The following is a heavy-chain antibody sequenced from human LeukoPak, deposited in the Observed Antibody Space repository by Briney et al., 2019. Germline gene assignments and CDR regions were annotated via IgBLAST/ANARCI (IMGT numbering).Heavy chain of an antibody. D-gene: IGHD1-26*01. J-gene: IGHJ6*02. CDR1: GGSISSGSYY. CDR3: ASDIVGATWRYYYYGMDV. V-gene: IGHV4-61*02. CDR2: IYTSGSA. Sequence: SETLSLTCTVSGGSISSGSYYWSWIRQPAGKGLEWIGRIYTSGSANYNPSLKSRVTISVDTSKNQFSLKLSSVTAADTAVYYCASDIVGATWRYYYYGMDVWGQGTTVTVSS.